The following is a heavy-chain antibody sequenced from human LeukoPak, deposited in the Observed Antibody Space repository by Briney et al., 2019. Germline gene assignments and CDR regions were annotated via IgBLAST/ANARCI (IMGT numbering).Heavy chain of an antibody. CDR1: GDSISSGAYS. D-gene: IGHD3-10*01. CDR3: ARELWFANAPGSWLDP. CDR2: IFHTGST. Sequence: SETLSLTCVVSGDSISSGAYSWSWIRQPPGKGLEWIGYIFHTGSTFYNPSLKSRVTISVDISKNQFSLRLSSVTAADTAAYYCARELWFANAPGSWLDPWGQGTLVTVSS. J-gene: IGHJ5*02. V-gene: IGHV4-30-2*01.